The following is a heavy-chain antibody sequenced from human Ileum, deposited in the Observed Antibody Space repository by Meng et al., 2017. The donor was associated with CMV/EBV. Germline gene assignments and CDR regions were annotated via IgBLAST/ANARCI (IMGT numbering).Heavy chain of an antibody. V-gene: IGHV3-74*03. CDR1: GFTFSIYG. J-gene: IGHJ6*02. CDR3: ARGNYFAMDV. Sequence: GESLKISCAASGFTFSIYGMHWVRQAPGKGLVWVSRISSDGSSTTHADSVKGRFTISRDNAKNTLYLQMNSLRAEDTALYYCARGNYFAMDVWGQGTTVTVSS. CDR2: ISSDGSST.